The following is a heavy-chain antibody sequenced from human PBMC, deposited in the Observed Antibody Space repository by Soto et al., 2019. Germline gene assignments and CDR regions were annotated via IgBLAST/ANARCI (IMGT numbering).Heavy chain of an antibody. V-gene: IGHV1-69*01. D-gene: IGHD4-17*01. Sequence: QVQLVQSGAEVKKPGSSVKVSCKASGGTFSSYAISWVRQAPGQGLEWMGGIIPIFGTANYAQKFQGRVTITADESTSTAYMELSSLRSEDTAVYYCARSAFAVITTPYYYYGMDVWGQGTTVTVSS. CDR3: ARSAFAVITTPYYYYGMDV. CDR2: IIPIFGTA. J-gene: IGHJ6*02. CDR1: GGTFSSYA.